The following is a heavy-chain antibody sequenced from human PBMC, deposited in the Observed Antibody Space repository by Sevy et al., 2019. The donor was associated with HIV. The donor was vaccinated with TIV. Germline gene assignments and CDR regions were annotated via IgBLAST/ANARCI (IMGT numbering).Heavy chain of an antibody. CDR2: ISCSGGST. CDR3: ASQGSYDYRTDY. CDR1: GFTFSSYA. D-gene: IGHD4-4*01. V-gene: IGHV3-23*01. J-gene: IGHJ4*02. Sequence: GGSLRLSCAASGFTFSSYAMSWVRQAPGKGLEWGPAISCSGGSTYYADSVKGRFTISRDNSKNTLYLQMNSLRAEDTAVYYCASQGSYDYRTDYWGQGTLVTVSS.